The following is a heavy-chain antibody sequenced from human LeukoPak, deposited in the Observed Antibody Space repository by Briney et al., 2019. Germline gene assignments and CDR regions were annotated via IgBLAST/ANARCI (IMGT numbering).Heavy chain of an antibody. CDR2: IDGDGSEK. CDR3: AKGWRMSDP. Sequence: GGSLRLSCAVSGFTFSNYWMSWVRQAPGKGLEWVANIDGDGSEKYYVDSVKGRFTISRDNAKNSLYLQMNSLRAEDTAVYYCAKGWRMSDPWGQGTLVTVSS. V-gene: IGHV3-7*01. D-gene: IGHD1-1*01. CDR1: GFTFSNYW. J-gene: IGHJ5*02.